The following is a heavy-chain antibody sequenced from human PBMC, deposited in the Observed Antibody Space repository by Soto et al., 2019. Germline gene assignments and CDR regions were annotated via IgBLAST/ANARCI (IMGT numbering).Heavy chain of an antibody. CDR1: GFTFSRYG. CDR2: ISYDGSNK. CDR3: ARSYSSGWYYFDY. Sequence: QVQLVESGGGVVQPGKSLRLSCAASGFTFSRYGMHWVRQAPGKGPDWVALISYDGSNKYYADSVKGRFTISRDNSKNTLYLQMNSLRAEDTAVYYCARSYSSGWYYFDYWGQGTLVTVSS. D-gene: IGHD6-19*01. V-gene: IGHV3-30*03. J-gene: IGHJ4*02.